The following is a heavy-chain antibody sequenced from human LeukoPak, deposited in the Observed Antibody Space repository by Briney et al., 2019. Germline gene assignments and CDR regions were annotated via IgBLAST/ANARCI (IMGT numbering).Heavy chain of an antibody. CDR3: ARRQRHCSGRYCCFGDAFDM. CDR2: IKQDGSEK. D-gene: IGHD2-15*01. J-gene: IGHJ3*02. Sequence: PGGSLRLSCAASGFTFSSYWMSWVRQAPGKGLEWVANIKQDGSEKYYVDSVKGRFTISRDNAENSLSLQMNSLRAEDTAVYNCARRQRHCSGRYCCFGDAFDMWGQGTMVTVSS. V-gene: IGHV3-7*03. CDR1: GFTFSSYW.